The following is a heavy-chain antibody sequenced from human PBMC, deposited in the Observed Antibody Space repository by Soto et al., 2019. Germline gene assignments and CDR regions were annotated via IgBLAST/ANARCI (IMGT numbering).Heavy chain of an antibody. Sequence: ASVKVSCKASGYTFTSYGISWVRQAPGQGLEWMGWISAYNGNTNYAQKLQGRVTMTTDTSTSTAYMELRSLRSDDTAVYYCARVLHYYDSSGYYLFDYWGQGTLVTVS. CDR2: ISAYNGNT. V-gene: IGHV1-18*01. D-gene: IGHD3-22*01. CDR3: ARVLHYYDSSGYYLFDY. CDR1: GYTFTSYG. J-gene: IGHJ4*02.